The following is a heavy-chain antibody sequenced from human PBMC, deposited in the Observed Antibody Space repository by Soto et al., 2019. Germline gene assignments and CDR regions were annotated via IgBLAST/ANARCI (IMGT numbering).Heavy chain of an antibody. D-gene: IGHD6-6*01. CDR2: IYHSGST. Sequence: ETLSLTCAVSGYSISSGYYWGWIRQPPGKGLEWIGSIYHSGSTYYNPSLKSRVTISVDTSKNQFSLKLSSVTAADTAVYYCARVNPYSSSFFADYWGQGTLVTVSS. J-gene: IGHJ4*02. CDR1: GYSISSGYY. CDR3: ARVNPYSSSFFADY. V-gene: IGHV4-38-2*01.